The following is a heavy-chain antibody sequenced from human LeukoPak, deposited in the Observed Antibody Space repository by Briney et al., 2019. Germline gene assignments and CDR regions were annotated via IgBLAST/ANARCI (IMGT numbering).Heavy chain of an antibody. CDR2: MNPNSGNT. D-gene: IGHD3-16*02. CDR1: GYTFTSYD. J-gene: IGHJ5*02. Sequence: ASVKVSCKAAGYTFTSYDINWVRQATGQGLEWMGWMNPNSGNTGSAQRFQGRFTMTRDTSISTAYMGLSSLRSEDTAVYYCARGPLVRLPSSFDPWGQGTLVTVSS. CDR3: ARGPLVRLPSSFDP. V-gene: IGHV1-8*01.